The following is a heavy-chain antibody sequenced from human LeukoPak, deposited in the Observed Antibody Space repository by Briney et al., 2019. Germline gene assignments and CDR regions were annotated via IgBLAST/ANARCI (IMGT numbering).Heavy chain of an antibody. D-gene: IGHD2-21*02. CDR1: GFYFSSYA. Sequence: GSLRLSCAASGFYFSSYAMIWVRQAPGKGLEWVSAISGSGGSTYYADSVKGRFTISRDNSKNTLYLQMSSLRAEDTAVYYCAKQGGTAYDYWGQGTLVTVSS. V-gene: IGHV3-23*01. J-gene: IGHJ4*02. CDR3: AKQGGTAYDY. CDR2: ISGSGGST.